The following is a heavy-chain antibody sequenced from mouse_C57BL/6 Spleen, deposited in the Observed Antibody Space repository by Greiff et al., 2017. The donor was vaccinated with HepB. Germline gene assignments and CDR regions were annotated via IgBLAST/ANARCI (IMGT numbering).Heavy chain of an antibody. CDR2: ISYDGSN. Sequence: EVQRVESGPGLVKPSQSLSLTCSVTGYSITSGYYWNWIRQFPGNKLEWMGYISYDGSNNYNPSLKNRISITRDTSKNQFFLKLNSVTTEDTATYYCAREYRNYFDYWGQGTTLTVSS. V-gene: IGHV3-6*01. CDR1: GYSITSGYY. D-gene: IGHD2-14*01. CDR3: AREYRNYFDY. J-gene: IGHJ2*01.